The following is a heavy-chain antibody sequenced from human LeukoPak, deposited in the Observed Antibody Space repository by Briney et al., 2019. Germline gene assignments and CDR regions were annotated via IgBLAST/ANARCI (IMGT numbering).Heavy chain of an antibody. Sequence: PSETLSLTCTVSGGSISSSSYYWGWIRQPPGKGLGWIGSIYYGGSTYYNPSLKSRATISVDPSKNQFSLKLRSVNAADTAVYYCARHQIVVVPGGFDPWGQGTLVTVSS. D-gene: IGHD2-2*01. V-gene: IGHV4-39*01. CDR3: ARHQIVVVPGGFDP. CDR1: GGSISSSSYY. J-gene: IGHJ5*02. CDR2: IYYGGST.